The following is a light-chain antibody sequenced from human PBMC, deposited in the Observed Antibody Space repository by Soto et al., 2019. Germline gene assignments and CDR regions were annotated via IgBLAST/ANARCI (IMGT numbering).Light chain of an antibody. V-gene: IGLV1-40*01. Sequence: QTVVTQPPSVSGAPGQRVTISCTGSSSNIGAGYDVHWYQQLPGTAPKLLIYGNSNRPSGVPDRFSGSKSGTSASLAITGLQAEDEADYSCQSYDSSLGGLYVFGTGTKLTV. CDR1: SSNIGAGYD. CDR2: GNS. J-gene: IGLJ1*01. CDR3: QSYDSSLGGLYV.